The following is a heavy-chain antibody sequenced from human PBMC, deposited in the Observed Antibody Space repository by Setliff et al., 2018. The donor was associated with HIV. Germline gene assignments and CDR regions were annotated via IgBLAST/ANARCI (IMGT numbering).Heavy chain of an antibody. CDR3: ARDQRLSY. CDR2: IYNSAST. Sequence: SETLSLTCTVSGASINSGYDYWVWIRQPPGKGLQWIGSIYNSASTYYSPSLKRRVIMSVDTSKNQFSLKLSSVTAADTAVYYCARDQRLSYWGQGTLVTVSS. V-gene: IGHV4-39*02. J-gene: IGHJ4*02. CDR1: GASINSGYDY.